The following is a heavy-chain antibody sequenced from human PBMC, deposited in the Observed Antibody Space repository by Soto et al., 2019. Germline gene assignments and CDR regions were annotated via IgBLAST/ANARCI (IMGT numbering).Heavy chain of an antibody. CDR3: ARDARMPTSLGGCYYYGMDV. V-gene: IGHV4-61*01. Sequence: SETLSLTCTVSGGSVSSVSYYWSWIRQPPGKGLEWIGYIYYSGSTNYNPSLKSRVTISVDTSKNQFSLTLGSVTAADTAVYFCARDARMPTSLGGCYYYGMDVWGQGTTVTVSS. J-gene: IGHJ6*02. CDR2: IYYSGST. CDR1: GGSVSSVSYY. D-gene: IGHD2-15*01.